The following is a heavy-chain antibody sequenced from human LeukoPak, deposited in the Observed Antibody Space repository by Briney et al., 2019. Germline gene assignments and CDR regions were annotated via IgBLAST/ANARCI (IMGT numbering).Heavy chain of an antibody. CDR1: GGSFSGYY. Sequence: SETLSLTCAVYGGSFSGYYWSWIRQPPGKGLEWIGYIYYSGSTYYNPSLKSRVTISVDTSKNQFSLKLSSVTAADTAVYYCARRISSGYYRTKAFDIWGQGTMVTVSS. D-gene: IGHD3-22*01. CDR2: IYYSGST. J-gene: IGHJ3*02. V-gene: IGHV4-30-4*08. CDR3: ARRISSGYYRTKAFDI.